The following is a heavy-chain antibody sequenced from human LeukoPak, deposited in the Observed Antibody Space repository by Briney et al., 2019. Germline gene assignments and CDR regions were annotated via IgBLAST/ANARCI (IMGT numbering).Heavy chain of an antibody. V-gene: IGHV3-23*01. D-gene: IGHD2-8*01. Sequence: GGSLRLSCAASGFIVNSYVMSWVRQAPGKGLEWVSLIRGSGGSTYYADSVRGRFTISRDNSKNTLYLQMNSLRAEDTAVYYCAKDMGYFTGMDVWGQGTTVTVSS. CDR3: AKDMGYFTGMDV. J-gene: IGHJ6*02. CDR1: GFIVNSYV. CDR2: IRGSGGST.